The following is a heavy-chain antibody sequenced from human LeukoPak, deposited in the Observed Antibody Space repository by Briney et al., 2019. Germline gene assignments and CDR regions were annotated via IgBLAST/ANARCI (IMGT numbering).Heavy chain of an antibody. Sequence: GESLKISCKGSGYSFTSYWISWVRQMPGKGLEWMGRIDPSDSYTNYSPSFQGHVTISADKSISTAYLQWSSLKASDTAMYYCAREGLAAAGYYYYGMDVWGQGTTVTVSS. D-gene: IGHD6-13*01. CDR1: GYSFTSYW. CDR2: IDPSDSYT. V-gene: IGHV5-10-1*01. J-gene: IGHJ6*02. CDR3: AREGLAAAGYYYYGMDV.